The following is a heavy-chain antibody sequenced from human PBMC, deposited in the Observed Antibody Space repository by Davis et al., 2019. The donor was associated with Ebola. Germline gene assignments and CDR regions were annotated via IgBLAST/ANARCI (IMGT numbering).Heavy chain of an antibody. CDR3: ASGGCSGGSCYSLYYYYYGMDV. Sequence: AASVKVSCKASGGTFSSYAISWVRQAPGQGLEWMGRIIPILGIANYAQKFQGRVTITADKSTSTAYMELSSLRSEDTAVYYCASGGCSGGSCYSLYYYYYGMDVWGQGTTVTVSS. J-gene: IGHJ6*02. CDR1: GGTFSSYA. D-gene: IGHD2-15*01. V-gene: IGHV1-69*04. CDR2: IIPILGIA.